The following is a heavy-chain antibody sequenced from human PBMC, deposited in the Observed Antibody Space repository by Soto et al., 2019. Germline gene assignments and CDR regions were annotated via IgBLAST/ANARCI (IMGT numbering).Heavy chain of an antibody. Sequence: SETLSLTCTVSGVSISSGGYYWSWIRQHPGKGLEWIGYIYYSGSTYYNPSLKSRITISLDTSKNQFSLKLNSVTAADTAVYYCACPGAVTSRYYYGMDVWGQGTTVTVSS. CDR1: GVSISSGGYY. D-gene: IGHD4-17*01. J-gene: IGHJ6*02. CDR2: IYYSGST. V-gene: IGHV4-31*03. CDR3: ACPGAVTSRYYYGMDV.